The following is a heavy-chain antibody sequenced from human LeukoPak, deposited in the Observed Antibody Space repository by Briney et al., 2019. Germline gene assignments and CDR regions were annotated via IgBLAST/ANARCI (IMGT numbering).Heavy chain of an antibody. CDR3: ARDGGLDY. D-gene: IGHD3-16*01. V-gene: IGHV1-2*02. CDR2: INPDSGGT. Sequence: ASVKVSCKASGYTFTGYYIHWVRQAPGQGLEWMGWINPDSGGTNSAQKFQGRVTMTRDTSISTAYMELSRLRSDDTAVFYCARDGGLDYWGQGTLVTVSS. J-gene: IGHJ4*02. CDR1: GYTFTGYY.